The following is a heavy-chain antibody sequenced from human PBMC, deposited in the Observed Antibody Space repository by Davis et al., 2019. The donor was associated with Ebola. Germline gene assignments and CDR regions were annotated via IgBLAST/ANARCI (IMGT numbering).Heavy chain of an antibody. D-gene: IGHD2-15*01. Sequence: GESLKISCAASGSIFTDYYMSWIRQAPGKGLERVSYISGSGNTIYYADSVKGRFTVSRDNAKNSLYLQMNSLRAEDTAVYYCAREETYCSGGSCQGHYYGMDVWGQGTTVTVSS. CDR1: GSIFTDYY. V-gene: IGHV3-11*01. J-gene: IGHJ6*02. CDR2: ISGSGNTI. CDR3: AREETYCSGGSCQGHYYGMDV.